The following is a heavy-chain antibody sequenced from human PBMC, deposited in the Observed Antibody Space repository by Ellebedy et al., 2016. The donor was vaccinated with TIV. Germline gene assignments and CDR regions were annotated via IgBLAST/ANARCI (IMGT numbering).Heavy chain of an antibody. D-gene: IGHD5-12*01. J-gene: IGHJ4*02. CDR1: GGPISSYY. V-gene: IGHV4-4*07. Sequence: MPGGSLRLSCTASGGPISSYYWSWIRQPAGKGLEWIGRIDRTGSTGGTNYSPSLKSRITMSVDRSRTQFSLSLTSVAAADTALYYCASHRGFNSGWTFDYWGLGTLVTVSS. CDR3: ASHRGFNSGWTFDY. CDR2: IDRTGSTGGT.